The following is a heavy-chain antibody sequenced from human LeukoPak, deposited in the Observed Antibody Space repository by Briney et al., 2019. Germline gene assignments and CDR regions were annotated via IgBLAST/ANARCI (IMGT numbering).Heavy chain of an antibody. CDR3: TRDRNYGDLGYDAFDI. CDR1: GFSFSTSW. V-gene: IGHV3-7*01. J-gene: IGHJ3*02. CDR2: IRGDGRQK. Sequence: GGSLRLSCEASGFSFSTSWMIWVRQAPGKGLEWVANIRGDGRQKYYLDSVKGRFTISRDSGKNSLYLQMNSLRAEDTAVYYCTRDRNYGDLGYDAFDIWGQGTMVTVSS. D-gene: IGHD4-17*01.